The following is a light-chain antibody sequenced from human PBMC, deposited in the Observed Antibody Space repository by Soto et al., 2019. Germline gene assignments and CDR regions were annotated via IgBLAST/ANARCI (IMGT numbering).Light chain of an antibody. CDR1: QSVSNY. J-gene: IGKJ2*01. CDR3: QQRSNWPPVYT. CDR2: DAS. Sequence: EIVLTQSPATLSLSPGERATLSCRASQSVSNYLAWYQQKPGQAPRLLIYDASNRATGIPARFSGSGSGTDFTLTISSLAPEDFAVYYCQQRSNWPPVYTFGQGTKLEIK. V-gene: IGKV3-11*01.